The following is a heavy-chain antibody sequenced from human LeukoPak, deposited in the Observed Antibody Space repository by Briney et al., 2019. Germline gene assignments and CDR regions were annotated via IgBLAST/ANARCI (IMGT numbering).Heavy chain of an antibody. CDR3: ARAVGNFGTVNYFDC. Sequence: SQTLSLTCAISGDSVSSNSAAWNWIRQSPSRGLEWLGRTYYRSKWYDDYAVSVKSRIAINPDTSKNQFSLQFNSVTPEDTAVYYCARAVGNFGTVNYFDCWDQGALVTVSS. J-gene: IGHJ4*02. D-gene: IGHD1-1*01. CDR2: TYYRSKWYD. V-gene: IGHV6-1*01. CDR1: GDSVSSNSAA.